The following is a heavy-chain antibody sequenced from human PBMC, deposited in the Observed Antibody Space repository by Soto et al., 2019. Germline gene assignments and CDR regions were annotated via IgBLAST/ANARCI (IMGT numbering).Heavy chain of an antibody. CDR1: GFSLSTSGVG. CDR3: AHPGYYDSSGYYLPDY. J-gene: IGHJ4*02. CDR2: IYWDDDK. Sequence: SGPTLVNPTQTLTLTCTFSGFSLSTSGVGVGWIRQPPGKALEWLALIYWDDDKRYSPSLKSRLTITKDTSKNQVVLTMTNMDPVDTATYYCAHPGYYDSSGYYLPDYWGQGTLVTVSS. D-gene: IGHD3-22*01. V-gene: IGHV2-5*02.